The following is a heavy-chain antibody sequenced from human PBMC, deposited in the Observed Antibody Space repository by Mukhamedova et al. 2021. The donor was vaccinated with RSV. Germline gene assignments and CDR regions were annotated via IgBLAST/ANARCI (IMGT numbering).Heavy chain of an antibody. V-gene: IGHV4-4*07. CDR3: AREDRQLDWFDP. Sequence: GRIYTSGSTNYNPAFESRVTMSVDTSKDQFSLNLTSVTAADTAVYYCAREDRQLDWFDPWSQGTLVTVSS. CDR2: IYTSGST. J-gene: IGHJ5*02. D-gene: IGHD6-13*01.